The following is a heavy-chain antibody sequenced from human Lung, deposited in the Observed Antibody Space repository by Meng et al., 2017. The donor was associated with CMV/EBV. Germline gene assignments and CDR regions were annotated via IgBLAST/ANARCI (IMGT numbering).Heavy chain of an antibody. CDR3: ARDRGGEFWSGYSYYDGMDV. CDR2: IYYSGST. V-gene: IGHV4-59*01. CDR1: GGSISSNY. Sequence: SETXSLXCIVSGGSISSNYWSWIRQPPGKGLEWIGYIYYSGSTNYNPSLKSRVTISVDTSKNQFSLKLSSVTAADTAVYYCARDRGGEFWSGYSYYDGMDVXGRGXTVTFSS. D-gene: IGHD3-3*01. J-gene: IGHJ6*02.